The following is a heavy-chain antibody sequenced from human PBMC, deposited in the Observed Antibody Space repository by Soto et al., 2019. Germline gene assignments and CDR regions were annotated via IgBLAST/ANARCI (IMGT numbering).Heavy chain of an antibody. CDR3: ARVYSLMLIPHNHFPSIDF. CDR1: GGSFSGYS. V-gene: IGHV4-34*01. Sequence: PTETLSLTCAVYGGSFSGYSWSWIRQPPGQGLEWIGEGNHSGSTNLHPSRKSRVTISVHTSKNQFSLKLSSVTAADTAVYYCARVYSLMLIPHNHFPSIDFWGQGPLVT. D-gene: IGHD6-13*01. CDR2: GNHSGST. J-gene: IGHJ4*02.